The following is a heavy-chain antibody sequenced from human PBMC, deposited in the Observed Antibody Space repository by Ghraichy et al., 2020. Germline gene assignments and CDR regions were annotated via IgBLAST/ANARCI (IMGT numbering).Heavy chain of an antibody. Sequence: GGSLRLSCSASGFTFSSYAMHWVRQAPGKGLEYVSAISSNGGSTYYADSVKGRFTISRDNSKNTLYLQMSSLRAEDTAVYYCVKVHYYGSGSYSAAFDIWGQGTMVTVSS. CDR1: GFTFSSYA. D-gene: IGHD3-10*01. J-gene: IGHJ3*02. V-gene: IGHV3-64D*09. CDR2: ISSNGGST. CDR3: VKVHYYGSGSYSAAFDI.